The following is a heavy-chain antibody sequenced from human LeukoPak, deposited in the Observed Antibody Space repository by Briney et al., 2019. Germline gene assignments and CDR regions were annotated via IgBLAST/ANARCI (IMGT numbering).Heavy chain of an antibody. Sequence: GGSLRLSCVASGFTFSSYGVHWVRQAPGKGLEWVAVISYDGSNKYYADSVKGRFTISRDNSKNTLYLQMNSLRAEDTAVYYCARIARTDYWGQGTLVTVSS. D-gene: IGHD6-6*01. CDR2: ISYDGSNK. CDR3: ARIARTDY. CDR1: GFTFSSYG. V-gene: IGHV3-30*03. J-gene: IGHJ4*02.